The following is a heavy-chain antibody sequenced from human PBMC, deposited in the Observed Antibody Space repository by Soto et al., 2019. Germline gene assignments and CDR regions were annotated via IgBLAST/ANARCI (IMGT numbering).Heavy chain of an antibody. CDR3: ARGWMTTVTSAGPYYGMDV. Sequence: GASVKVSCKASGYTFTSYGISCVRPAPGQGLEWMGWISAYNGNTNYAQKLQGRVTMTTDTSTSTAYMELRSLRSDDTAVYYCARGWMTTVTSAGPYYGMDVWGQGTTVTVSS. CDR1: GYTFTSYG. D-gene: IGHD4-4*01. V-gene: IGHV1-18*01. J-gene: IGHJ6*02. CDR2: ISAYNGNT.